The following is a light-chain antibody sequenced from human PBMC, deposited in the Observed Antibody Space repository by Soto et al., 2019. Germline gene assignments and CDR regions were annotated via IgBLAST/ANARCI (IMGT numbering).Light chain of an antibody. Sequence: DIEMTQSPPILSVSPGEGATLSCRASQRISTNLAWYQHIPGQAPRLLIVSSSGRPTDVPARFSGSGSGTDFTLTISSLQSEDSAFYYCQQYNNLPPTFGQGTKVDIK. V-gene: IGKV3-15*01. CDR1: QRISTN. CDR3: QQYNNLPPT. J-gene: IGKJ1*01. CDR2: SSS.